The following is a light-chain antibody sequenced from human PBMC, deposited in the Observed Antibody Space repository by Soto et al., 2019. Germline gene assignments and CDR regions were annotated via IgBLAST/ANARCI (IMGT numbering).Light chain of an antibody. V-gene: IGKV3-20*01. CDR1: QSVNSNY. CDR3: QQYGSSVRT. Sequence: EIVLTQSPGTLSLSPGERATLSCRAGQSVNSNYLAWYQQRPGQAPRLLIYAASNRVTGIPDRFSGSGSVTDFTLTISRLEPEDFAVYYCQQYGSSVRTFGQGTKVELK. CDR2: AAS. J-gene: IGKJ1*01.